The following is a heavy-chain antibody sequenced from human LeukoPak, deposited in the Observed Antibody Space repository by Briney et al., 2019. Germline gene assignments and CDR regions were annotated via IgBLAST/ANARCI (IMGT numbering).Heavy chain of an antibody. D-gene: IGHD1-26*01. V-gene: IGHV1-69*05. Sequence: SVKVSCKASGGTFSSYAISWVRQAPGQGLEWMGRIIPIFGTANYAQKFQGRVTITTDESTSTAYMELSSLRSEDTAVYYCARASKVYSGSYIFDYWGQGTLVTVPS. CDR2: IIPIFGTA. CDR3: ARASKVYSGSYIFDY. CDR1: GGTFSSYA. J-gene: IGHJ4*02.